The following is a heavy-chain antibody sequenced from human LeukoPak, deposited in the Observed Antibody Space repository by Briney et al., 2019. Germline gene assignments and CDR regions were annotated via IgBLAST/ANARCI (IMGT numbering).Heavy chain of an antibody. CDR2: ISYDGSNK. D-gene: IGHD3-3*01. J-gene: IGHJ3*02. CDR3: ARVSLRFLEWLAAFDI. Sequence: GGSLRLSCAASGFTFSSYAMHWVRQAPGKGLEWVAVISYDGSNKYYADSVKGRFTISRDNSKNTLYLQMNSLRAEDTAVYYCARVSLRFLEWLAAFDIWGQGTMVTVSS. V-gene: IGHV3-30-3*01. CDR1: GFTFSSYA.